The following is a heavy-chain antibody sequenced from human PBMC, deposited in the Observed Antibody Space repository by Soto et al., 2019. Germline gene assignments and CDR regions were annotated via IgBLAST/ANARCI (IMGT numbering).Heavy chain of an antibody. D-gene: IGHD2-21*01. CDR1: GFTFSSNP. CDR2: IEGSGEST. V-gene: IGHV3-23*01. Sequence: GGSLRLSCAASGFTFSSNPMSWVRQAPGKGLEWVSAIEGSGESTYYADSVKGRFTISRDNSKNTLSLQMNSLRAEDTAVYYCAKFSGPYYLYQYMDVWGKGTTVTVSS. CDR3: AKFSGPYYLYQYMDV. J-gene: IGHJ6*03.